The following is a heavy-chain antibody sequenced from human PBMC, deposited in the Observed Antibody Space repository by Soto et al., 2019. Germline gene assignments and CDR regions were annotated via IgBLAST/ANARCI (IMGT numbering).Heavy chain of an antibody. Sequence: APVKVSCKASGYTFTSYGISWVRQAPGQGLEWMGWISAYNGNTNYAQKLQGRVTMTTDTSTSTAYMELRSLRSDDTAVYYCARDQRFLEWLSSEYWGQGTLVTVSS. V-gene: IGHV1-18*01. CDR3: ARDQRFLEWLSSEY. D-gene: IGHD3-3*01. CDR2: ISAYNGNT. CDR1: GYTFTSYG. J-gene: IGHJ4*02.